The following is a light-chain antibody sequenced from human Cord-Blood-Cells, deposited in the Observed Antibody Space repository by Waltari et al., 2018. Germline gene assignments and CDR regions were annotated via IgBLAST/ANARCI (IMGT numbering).Light chain of an antibody. CDR2: WAS. CDR1: QSVLYSTNNKNY. J-gene: IGKJ2*01. CDR3: QQYYSTPT. Sequence: DIVMTQSPDSLAVLLGQRATITCKSSQSVLYSTNNKNYLAWYQQKPGQPPKLLIYWASTRESGVPDRFSGSGSGTDFTLTISSLQAEDVAVYYCQQYYSTPTFGQGTKLEIK. V-gene: IGKV4-1*01.